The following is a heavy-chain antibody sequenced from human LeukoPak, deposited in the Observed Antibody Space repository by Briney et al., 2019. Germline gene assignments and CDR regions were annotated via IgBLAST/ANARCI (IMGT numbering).Heavy chain of an antibody. V-gene: IGHV3-23*01. CDR1: GFTFSTYA. D-gene: IGHD3-22*01. Sequence: PGGSLRLSCAASGFTFSTYAMSWVRQAPGKGLEWVSAISGSGGSTYYADSVKGRFTISRDNSKNTLYLQMNSLRAEDTAVYYCAKRWAWDYYDRSGYGYSFDYGGQGPLVTVSS. CDR3: AKRWAWDYYDRSGYGYSFDY. J-gene: IGHJ4*02. CDR2: ISGSGGST.